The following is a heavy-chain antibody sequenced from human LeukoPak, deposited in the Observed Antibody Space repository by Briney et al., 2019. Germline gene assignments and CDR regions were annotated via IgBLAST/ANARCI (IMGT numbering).Heavy chain of an antibody. J-gene: IGHJ4*02. CDR3: ARDEGRALPGY. V-gene: IGHV4-39*07. Sequence: PSKTLSLTCTVSGGSIYSSSYYWVWLRQPPGKGLEWIGSVYYSGSTYYNPSLKSRVTISVDTSKNQFSLKLSSVTAADTAVYYCARDEGRALPGYWGQGTLVTVSS. CDR1: GGSIYSSSYY. D-gene: IGHD6-13*01. CDR2: VYYSGST.